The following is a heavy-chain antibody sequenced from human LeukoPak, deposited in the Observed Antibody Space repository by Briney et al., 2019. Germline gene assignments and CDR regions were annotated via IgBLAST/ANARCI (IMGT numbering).Heavy chain of an antibody. Sequence: PGGSLRLSCAASGFTFSSYWMSWVRQAPGKGLEWVANIKQDGSEKYYVDSVKGRFTISRDNAKNSLYLQMNSLRAEDTAVYYCARDPYYSGSGSYLDYWGQGTLVTVSS. V-gene: IGHV3-7*01. CDR3: ARDPYYSGSGSYLDY. CDR1: GFTFSSYW. D-gene: IGHD3-10*01. J-gene: IGHJ4*02. CDR2: IKQDGSEK.